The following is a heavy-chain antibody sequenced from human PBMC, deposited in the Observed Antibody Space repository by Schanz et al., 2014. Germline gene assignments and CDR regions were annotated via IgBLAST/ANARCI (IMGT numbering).Heavy chain of an antibody. CDR3: AKDFRSSNWSLEFDY. Sequence: EVQLVQSGGGLVQPGRALRLSCVASGFTFDDFAMHWVRQVPGKGLEWVSGVSWNSASIGYAESVRGRFTISRDNAKNSLYLQMNSLRTEDTAFYYCAKDFRSSNWSLEFDYWGQGSLVTVS. CDR2: VSWNSASI. D-gene: IGHD6-13*01. J-gene: IGHJ4*02. V-gene: IGHV3-9*01. CDR1: GFTFDDFA.